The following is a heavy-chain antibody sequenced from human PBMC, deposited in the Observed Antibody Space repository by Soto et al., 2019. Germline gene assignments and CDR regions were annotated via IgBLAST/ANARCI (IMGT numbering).Heavy chain of an antibody. CDR1: GYSYTSYW. CDR2: INPADSET. J-gene: IGHJ6*02. CDR3: VRQAQGRQGDGYYYAALDV. V-gene: IGHV5-51*01. D-gene: IGHD1-26*01. Sequence: GESLKISCNGSGYSYTSYWIGWVRQRPGRGLEWMGMINPADSETNYSPSFQGQVTISADRSTSTALLQWSTLKASDTAMYYCVRQAQGRQGDGYYYAALDVWGQGTTVTVSS.